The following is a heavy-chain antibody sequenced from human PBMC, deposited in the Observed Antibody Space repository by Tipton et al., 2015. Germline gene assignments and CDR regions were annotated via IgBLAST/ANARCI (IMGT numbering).Heavy chain of an antibody. V-gene: IGHV4-61*01. CDR3: AREAYSSSGLIFDY. D-gene: IGHD6-6*01. CDR2: IYYSGST. Sequence: TLSLTCTVYGGSVSSGTYYWSWIRQPPGKGLEWIGYIYYSGSTNYNPSLKSRVTISVDTSKNQFSLKLRSVTAADTAVYYCAREAYSSSGLIFDYWGQGTLVTVSS. J-gene: IGHJ4*02. CDR1: GGSVSSGTYY.